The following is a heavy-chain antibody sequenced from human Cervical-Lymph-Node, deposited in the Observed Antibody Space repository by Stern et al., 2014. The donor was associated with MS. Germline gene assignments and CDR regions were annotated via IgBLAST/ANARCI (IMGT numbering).Heavy chain of an antibody. CDR2: ISYDGNDK. J-gene: IGHJ6*02. CDR1: GFIFRTYG. V-gene: IGHV3-30*18. CDR3: AKDSQSRTTYHYYGMDV. D-gene: IGHD1-1*01. Sequence: QMQLVESGGGVVQPGRSLRLSCAASGFIFRTYGMHWVRQAPGKGLEWVAVISYDGNDKYSADSVKGRFTISRDNSKNTLYLQMNSLKTEDTAVYYCAKDSQSRTTYHYYGMDVWGQGTTVAVSS.